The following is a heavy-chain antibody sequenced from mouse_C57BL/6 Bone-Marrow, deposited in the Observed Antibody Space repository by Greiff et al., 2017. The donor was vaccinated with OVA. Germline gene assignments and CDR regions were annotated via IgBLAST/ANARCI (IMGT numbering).Heavy chain of an antibody. Sequence: DVKLQESGGGLVKPGGSLKLSCAASGFTFSSYTMSWVRQTPEKRLEWVATISGGGGNTYYPDSVKGRFTISRDNAKNTLYLQMSSLRSEDTALYYCARGYYYGSSPFAYWGQGTLVTVSA. CDR1: GFTFSSYT. J-gene: IGHJ3*01. CDR3: ARGYYYGSSPFAY. V-gene: IGHV5-9*01. D-gene: IGHD1-1*01. CDR2: ISGGGGNT.